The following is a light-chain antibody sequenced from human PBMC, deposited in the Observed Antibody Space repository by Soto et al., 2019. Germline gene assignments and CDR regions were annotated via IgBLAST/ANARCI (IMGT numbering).Light chain of an antibody. V-gene: IGKV1-5*03. CDR2: KAS. CDR3: QHYNSYSEA. J-gene: IGKJ1*01. Sequence: DIQMTQSPSTLSGSVGDRFTITCRASQTISSWLAWYQQKPGKAPKXXIYKASTLKSGVPSRFSVSGSGTEFTLTISSLKNDDFATYYCQHYNSYSEAFGQGTKVDI. CDR1: QTISSW.